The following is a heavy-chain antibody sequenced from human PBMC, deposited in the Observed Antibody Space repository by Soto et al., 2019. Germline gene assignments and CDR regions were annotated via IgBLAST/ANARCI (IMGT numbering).Heavy chain of an antibody. Sequence: ASVKVSCKASGGTFSSYAISWVRQAPGQGLEWMGGIIPIFGTANYAQKFQGRVTITADESTSTAYMELSSLRSEDTAVYYCARCANSSGWYGGLSYWGQGTLVTVSS. CDR2: IIPIFGTA. D-gene: IGHD6-19*01. J-gene: IGHJ4*02. CDR3: ARCANSSGWYGGLSY. V-gene: IGHV1-69*13. CDR1: GGTFSSYA.